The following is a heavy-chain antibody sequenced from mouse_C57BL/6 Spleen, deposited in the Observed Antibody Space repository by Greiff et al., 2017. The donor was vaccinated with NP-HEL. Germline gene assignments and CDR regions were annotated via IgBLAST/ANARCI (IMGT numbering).Heavy chain of an antibody. J-gene: IGHJ2*01. CDR1: GYTFTEYT. D-gene: IGHD1-1*01. CDR3: ARHEDNYGSSWSSYFDY. CDR2: FYPGSGSI. V-gene: IGHV1-62-2*01. Sequence: VQLVESGAELVKPGASVKLSCKASGYTFTEYTIHWVKQRSGQGLEWIGWFYPGSGSIKYNEKFKDKATLTADKSSSTVYMELSRLTSEDSAVYFCARHEDNYGSSWSSYFDYWGQGTTLTVSS.